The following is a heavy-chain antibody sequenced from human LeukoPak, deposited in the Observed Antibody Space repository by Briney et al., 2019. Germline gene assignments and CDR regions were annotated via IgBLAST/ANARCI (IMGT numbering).Heavy chain of an antibody. CDR3: ARDGFGDFPIDY. CDR1: GFTFSSYE. J-gene: IGHJ4*02. D-gene: IGHD3-10*01. V-gene: IGHV3-48*03. Sequence: AGGSLRLSCAASGFTFSSYEMNWVRQAPGKGLEWVSYISSSGSTIYYADSVKGRFTISRDNAKNSLYLQMNSLRAEDTAVYYCARDGFGDFPIDYWGQGTLVTVSS. CDR2: ISSSGSTI.